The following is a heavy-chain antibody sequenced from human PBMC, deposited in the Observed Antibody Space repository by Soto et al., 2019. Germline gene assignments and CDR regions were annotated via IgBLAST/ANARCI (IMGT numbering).Heavy chain of an antibody. CDR3: ARSRYSGSYFFDY. J-gene: IGHJ4*02. CDR2: IHNSVST. Sequence: SETLCLTYTVSGGSIIIGDYYWSWSRQPPGKGLEWIAYIHNSVSTHYNPSLKSRVTISVDTSKNQFSLKLSSVTAADTAVYYCARSRYSGSYFFDYWGQGILVTVSS. V-gene: IGHV4-30-4*01. D-gene: IGHD1-26*01. CDR1: GGSIIIGDYY.